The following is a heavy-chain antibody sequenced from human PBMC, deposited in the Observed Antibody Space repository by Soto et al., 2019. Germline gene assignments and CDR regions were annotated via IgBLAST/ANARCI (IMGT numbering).Heavy chain of an antibody. CDR3: ARESKYDNSGYPPWFAP. J-gene: IGHJ5*02. CDR1: GGPFSRGGYY. V-gene: IGHV4-31*03. CDR2: IFYTGST. D-gene: IGHD3-22*01. Sequence: SETLSLTCTVSGGPFSRGGYYWSWIRQHPGKGLECIGYIFYTGSTYYNPTLKSRVTMSVDTSKRQFSLNLSSLTAADTAVYYCARESKYDNSGYPPWFAPWGQGTLVT.